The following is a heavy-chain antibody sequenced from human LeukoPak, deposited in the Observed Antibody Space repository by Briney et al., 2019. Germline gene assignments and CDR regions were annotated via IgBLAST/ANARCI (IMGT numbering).Heavy chain of an antibody. J-gene: IGHJ4*02. CDR3: VRLSGLREIDS. Sequence: PSETLSLTCTVSSDSISSSSYYWGYIRQPPGEGLEWIVSIYYSCSTFYNPSLKSRVTISVDTSKNQFSLKVSSVTAADTAVYSRVRLSGLREIDSWGQGTLVTASS. CDR2: IYYSCST. CDR1: SDSISSSSYY. V-gene: IGHV4-39*01. D-gene: IGHD4-17*01.